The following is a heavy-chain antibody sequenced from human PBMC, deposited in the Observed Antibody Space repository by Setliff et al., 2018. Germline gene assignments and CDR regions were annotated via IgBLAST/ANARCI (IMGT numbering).Heavy chain of an antibody. Sequence: SETLSLTCSVSGGSISGDYWSWIRQPPGKGLEWIGYMDTSGTTNYNPSLKSQVTISVDTSKNQFSLKLSSVTAADTAVYYCARRGYSSNWYGDDAFDVWGHGTMVTVS. CDR3: ARRGYSSNWYGDDAFDV. CDR1: GGSISGDY. CDR2: MDTSGTT. J-gene: IGHJ3*01. D-gene: IGHD6-13*01. V-gene: IGHV4-4*08.